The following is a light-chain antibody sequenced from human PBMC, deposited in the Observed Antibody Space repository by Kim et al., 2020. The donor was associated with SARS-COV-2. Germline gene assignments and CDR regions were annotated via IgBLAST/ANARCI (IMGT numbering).Light chain of an antibody. V-gene: IGLV1-47*01. CDR2: SND. CDR1: SSNIGNEY. J-gene: IGLJ3*02. Sequence: QSVLTQPPSVSGTPGQRVTISCSGSSSNIGNEYVFWFQHLPGSAPKVLIHSNDQRPSGVPDRFSASKSGTSASLAISRLRSEDELDYYCASWDDRLSAWVFGGGTKLTVL. CDR3: ASWDDRLSAWV.